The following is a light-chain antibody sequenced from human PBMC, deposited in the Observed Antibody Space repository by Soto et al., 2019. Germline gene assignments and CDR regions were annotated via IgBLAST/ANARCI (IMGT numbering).Light chain of an antibody. CDR3: SSYTSSSTL. CDR1: SSDVGSYNY. V-gene: IGLV2-14*01. Sequence: LTQPASVSGSPGQSITISCTGTSSDVGSYNYVSWYQQHPGKAPKLMIYEVSDWPSGISSRFSGSKSGNTASLTISGLQTEDEADYYCSSYTSSSTLFGTGTKVTVL. CDR2: EVS. J-gene: IGLJ1*01.